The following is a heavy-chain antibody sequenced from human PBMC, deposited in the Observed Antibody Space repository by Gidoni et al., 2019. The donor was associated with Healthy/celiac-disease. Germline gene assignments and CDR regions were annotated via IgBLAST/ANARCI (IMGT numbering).Heavy chain of an antibody. J-gene: IGHJ4*02. CDR3: ARGADDYGGKWVY. D-gene: IGHD4-17*01. Sequence: QLQLVQSGAEVKKPGASGKISCKASVYTFTGYYMHWVRQAPGQGLEWMGWINPNSGGTNYAQKFQGRVTMTRDTSISTAYMELSRLRSDDTDVYYCARGADDYGGKWVYWGQGTLVTVSS. V-gene: IGHV1-2*02. CDR2: INPNSGGT. CDR1: VYTFTGYY.